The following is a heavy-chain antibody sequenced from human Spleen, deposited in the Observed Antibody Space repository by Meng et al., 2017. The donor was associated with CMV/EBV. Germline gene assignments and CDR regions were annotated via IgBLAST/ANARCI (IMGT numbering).Heavy chain of an antibody. V-gene: IGHV3-21*01. D-gene: IGHD7-27*01. CDR2: IGSSISYI. Sequence: LSCATCGFTFSDFSMNWVRQAPGKGLEWVSFIGSSISYIYYADSVKGRFTISRDNAKNSLYLHMNSLRAEDTAVYYCARETGALDNWGQGTLVTVSS. CDR3: ARETGALDN. J-gene: IGHJ4*02. CDR1: GFTFSDFS.